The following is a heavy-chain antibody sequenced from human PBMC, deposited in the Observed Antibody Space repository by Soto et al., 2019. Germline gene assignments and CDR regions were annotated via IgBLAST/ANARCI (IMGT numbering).Heavy chain of an antibody. CDR2: IYYNGRT. D-gene: IGHD6-13*01. V-gene: IGHV4-39*02. CDR1: SGSISSGKYY. J-gene: IGHJ5*02. Sequence: QLQLQESGPGLVKPSETLSLTCTVTSGSISSGKYYWGWIRQPPGKGLEWIGSIYYNGRTYYNPSLRSRVTIFFDLSKNHSSLKLSSVTAADPSVYYCGRHVDITAIGDWFAPWGQGTLVTVSS. CDR3: GRHVDITAIGDWFAP.